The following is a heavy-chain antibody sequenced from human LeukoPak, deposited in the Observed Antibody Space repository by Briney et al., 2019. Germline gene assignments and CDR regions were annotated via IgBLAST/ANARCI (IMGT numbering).Heavy chain of an antibody. CDR3: ARRAGAYTHPYDY. V-gene: IGHV3-53*01. D-gene: IGHD3-16*01. CDR2: IYSAGST. J-gene: IGHJ4*02. Sequence: GGSLRLSCEASGFTFSTFAMIWVRQPPGKGLEWVSFIYSAGSTHYSDSVKGRFTISIDNSKNSLYPQMNSLRAEDTAVYYCARRAGAYTHPYDYWGQGTLVTVS. CDR1: GFTFSTFA.